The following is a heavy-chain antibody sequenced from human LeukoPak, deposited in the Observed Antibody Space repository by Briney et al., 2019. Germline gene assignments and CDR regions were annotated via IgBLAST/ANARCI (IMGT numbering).Heavy chain of an antibody. V-gene: IGHV3-23*01. J-gene: IGHJ4*02. D-gene: IGHD2-8*01. CDR3: AKGESALMVYAIRY. Sequence: GGSLRLSCLTSGFTLSTNAMSWVRQAPGKGLEWVSAISGSGGSTYYADSVKGRFTISRDNSKNTLYLQMNSLRAEDTAVYYCAKGESALMVYAIRYWGQGTLVTVSS. CDR1: GFTLSTNA. CDR2: ISGSGGST.